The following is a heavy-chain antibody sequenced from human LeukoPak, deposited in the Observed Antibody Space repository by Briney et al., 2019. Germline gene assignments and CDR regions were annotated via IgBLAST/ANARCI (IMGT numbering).Heavy chain of an antibody. Sequence: GGSLRLSCAASGFTFSRFWMHWVRQPPGKGLLWASRIDTDGSTTTYADSVKGRFTISRDNARNTVYLQINSLRAEDTAVYYCAPLNSFGNDSWGQGVLVTVSS. J-gene: IGHJ5*01. CDR3: APLNSFGNDS. CDR1: GFTFSRFW. V-gene: IGHV3-74*01. CDR2: IDTDGSTT. D-gene: IGHD5-18*01.